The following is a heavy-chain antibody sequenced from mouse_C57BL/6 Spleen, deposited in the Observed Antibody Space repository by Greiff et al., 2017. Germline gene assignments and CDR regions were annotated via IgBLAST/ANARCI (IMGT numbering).Heavy chain of an antibody. Sequence: VKLQESGAELARPGASVKLSCKASGYTFTSYGISWVKQRTGQGLEWIGEIYPRSGNTYYNEKFKGKATLTADKSSSTAYMELRSLTSEDSAVYFCARSNWDEYFDVWGTGTTVTVSS. CDR2: IYPRSGNT. D-gene: IGHD4-1*01. V-gene: IGHV1-81*01. J-gene: IGHJ1*03. CDR1: GYTFTSYG. CDR3: ARSNWDEYFDV.